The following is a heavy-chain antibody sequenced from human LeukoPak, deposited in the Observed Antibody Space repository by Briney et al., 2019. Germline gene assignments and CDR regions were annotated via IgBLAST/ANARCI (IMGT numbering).Heavy chain of an antibody. CDR3: ASQGGYYYDSSGYF. CDR2: ISGSGGST. D-gene: IGHD3-22*01. CDR1: GFTFSSYA. V-gene: IGHV3-23*01. J-gene: IGHJ4*02. Sequence: PGGSLRLSCAASGFTFSSYAMGWVRQAPGKGLEWVSAISGSGGSTYYADSVKGLFTSSRDNSKNTLYLQMNSLRAEDTAVYYCASQGGYYYDSSGYFWGQGTLVTVSS.